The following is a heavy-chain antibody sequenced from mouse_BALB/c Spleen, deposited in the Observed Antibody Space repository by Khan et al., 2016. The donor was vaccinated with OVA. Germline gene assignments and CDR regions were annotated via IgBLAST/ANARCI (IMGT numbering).Heavy chain of an antibody. J-gene: IGHJ4*01. CDR1: GFTFTNYG. D-gene: IGHD6-1*01. CDR3: VRVEYNGTMDF. CDR2: INTYTGEP. Sequence: LVESGPELKKPGETVQISCKASGFTFTNYGMNWVRQAPGKGLKWMGWINTYTGEPTFTDDFKGRFAFSLETSASTAYLQINSLKNEDTATYFCVRVEYNGTMDFWGQGTSVTVSS. V-gene: IGHV9-3-1*01.